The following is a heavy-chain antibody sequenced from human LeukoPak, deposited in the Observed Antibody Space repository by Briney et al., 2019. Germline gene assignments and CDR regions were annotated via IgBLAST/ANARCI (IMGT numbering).Heavy chain of an antibody. CDR2: IYYIGST. J-gene: IGHJ4*02. Sequence: SETLSLTCTVSGVSITSYYWSWIRQPPGKGLEWLGYIYYIGSTNYNPSLKSRVTISVDTSKNQFSLKLSSVTAADAAVYYCARLGGYSYYYDSSGYRLGELDYWGQGTLVTVSS. CDR3: ARLGGYSYYYDSSGYRLGELDY. CDR1: GVSITSYY. V-gene: IGHV4-59*01. D-gene: IGHD3-22*01.